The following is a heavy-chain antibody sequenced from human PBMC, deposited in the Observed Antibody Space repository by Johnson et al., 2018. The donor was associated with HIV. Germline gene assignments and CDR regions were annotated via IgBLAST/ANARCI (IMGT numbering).Heavy chain of an antibody. CDR2: ISYAGSNK. CDR3: ARDEITMIVVAGDAFDI. Sequence: QVQLVESGGGVVQPGRSLRLSCAASGFTFNSYAMHWVRQAPGKGLEWMAVISYAGSNKYYADSVKGRFTISKDNSKHTLYLQMNSLRAEDTAVYYCARDEITMIVVAGDAFDIWGQGTMVTVSS. V-gene: IGHV3-30-3*01. CDR1: GFTFNSYA. D-gene: IGHD3-22*01. J-gene: IGHJ3*02.